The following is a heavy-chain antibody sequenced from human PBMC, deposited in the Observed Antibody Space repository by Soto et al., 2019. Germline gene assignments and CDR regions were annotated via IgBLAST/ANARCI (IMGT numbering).Heavy chain of an antibody. J-gene: IGHJ3*02. V-gene: IGHV3-33*01. CDR3: ARERDVGGSSWYFGAFDI. D-gene: IGHD6-13*01. CDR2: IWYDGSNK. CDR1: GFTFSSYV. Sequence: QVQLVESGGGVVQPGRSLRLSCAASGFTFSSYVMHWVRQAPGKVLEWVAVIWYDGSNKYYADSVKGRFTISRDNSRNPLYLQMNSLSAEDTAVYYCARERDVGGSSWYFGAFDIWGQGTMVTVSS.